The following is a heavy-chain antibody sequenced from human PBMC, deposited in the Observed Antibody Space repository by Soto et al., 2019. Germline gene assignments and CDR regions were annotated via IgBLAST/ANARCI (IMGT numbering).Heavy chain of an antibody. Sequence: GLEWMGWISNYNGKTNYAQILQGRVTMTTDTSTRTAYMELTSLRSDDTATYYCAIVKNYDILTGSSHIIDVLVQGTTVTVSS. CDR2: ISNYNGKT. CDR3: AIVKNYDILTGSSHIIDV. J-gene: IGHJ6*02. V-gene: IGHV1-18*01. D-gene: IGHD3-9*01.